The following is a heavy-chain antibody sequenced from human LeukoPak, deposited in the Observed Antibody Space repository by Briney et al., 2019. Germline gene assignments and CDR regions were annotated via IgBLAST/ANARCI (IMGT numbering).Heavy chain of an antibody. CDR3: AKNLNGGNTHSDY. CDR1: GFIFSSYA. J-gene: IGHJ4*02. D-gene: IGHD4-23*01. V-gene: IGHV3-23*01. Sequence: GGSLRLSCAASGFIFSSYAMNWVRQAPGKGLEWVSTISGGDTSTFYADSVKGRFTISRDNSKNTLYLQMNNLRAEDTAVYYCAKNLNGGNTHSDYWVQGTLATVPS. CDR2: ISGGDTST.